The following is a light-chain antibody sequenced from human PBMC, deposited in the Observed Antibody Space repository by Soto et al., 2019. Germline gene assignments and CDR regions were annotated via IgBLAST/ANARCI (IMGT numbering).Light chain of an antibody. CDR1: QSIRSNY. Sequence: EIVLTQSPGTLSLSPGERATLSCRASQSIRSNYLAWYQQKPGHAPRLLIYAASSRATGIPDRFSGGGSGTDFPLTISRLEPEDFAVYYCQQFSSYPLTFGGGTKVDI. CDR3: QQFSSYPLT. V-gene: IGKV3-20*01. CDR2: AAS. J-gene: IGKJ4*01.